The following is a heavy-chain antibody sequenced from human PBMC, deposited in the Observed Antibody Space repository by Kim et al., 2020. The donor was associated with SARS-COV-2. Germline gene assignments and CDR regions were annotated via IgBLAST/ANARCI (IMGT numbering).Heavy chain of an antibody. CDR2: IWYDGSNK. CDR1: GFTFSSYG. CDR3: ARGGILVAAAVYGMDV. J-gene: IGHJ6*02. D-gene: IGHD6-13*01. Sequence: GGSLRLSCAASGFTFSSYGMHWVRQAPGKGLEWVAVIWYDGSNKYYADSVKGRFTISRDNSKNTLYLQMNSLRAEDTAVYYCARGGILVAAAVYGMDVWGQGTTVTVSS. V-gene: IGHV3-33*01.